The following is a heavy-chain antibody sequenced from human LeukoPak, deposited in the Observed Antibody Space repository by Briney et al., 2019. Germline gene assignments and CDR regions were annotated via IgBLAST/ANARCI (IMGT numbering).Heavy chain of an antibody. CDR2: IYYSGST. CDR3: ARGSFRRLPFDY. D-gene: IGHD1-26*01. CDR1: GGSISSYY. Sequence: SETLSLTCTVSGGSISSYYWSWIRQPPGKGLEWIGYIYYSGSTNYNPSLKSRVTISVDTSKNQFSLKLSSVTAADTAVYYCARGSFRRLPFDYWGQGTLVTVSS. J-gene: IGHJ4*02. V-gene: IGHV4-59*01.